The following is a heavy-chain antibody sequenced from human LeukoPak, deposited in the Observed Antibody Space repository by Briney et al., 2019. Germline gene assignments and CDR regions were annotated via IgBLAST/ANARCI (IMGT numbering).Heavy chain of an antibody. CDR1: GFSPSTSGMC. CDR3: ARSPYVDTAMVTLAFDY. CDR2: IDWDDDK. D-gene: IGHD5-18*01. Sequence: GSGPTLVKPTQTLTLTCTCSGFSPSTSGMCVSWIGQPPGKALEWLALIDWDDDKYYSTSLKTRLTISKDTSKNQVVLTMTNMDPVDTATYYCARSPYVDTAMVTLAFDYWGQGTLVTVSS. J-gene: IGHJ4*02. V-gene: IGHV2-70*01.